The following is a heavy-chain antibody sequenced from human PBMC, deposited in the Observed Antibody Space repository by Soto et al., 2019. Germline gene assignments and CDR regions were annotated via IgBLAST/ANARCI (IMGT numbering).Heavy chain of an antibody. CDR2: IYYSGST. CDR3: ARSMSGSNYHY. D-gene: IGHD1-26*01. CDR1: GGSISSGDYY. V-gene: IGHV4-30-4*01. J-gene: IGHJ4*02. Sequence: QVQLQESGPGLVKPSQTLSLTCTVSGGSISSGDYYWSWIRQPPGKGLEWIWYIYYSGSTYYNPSIKRRVTISVDTSKNQSSLKLSSVTAADTAVYYCARSMSGSNYHYWGQGTLVTVSS.